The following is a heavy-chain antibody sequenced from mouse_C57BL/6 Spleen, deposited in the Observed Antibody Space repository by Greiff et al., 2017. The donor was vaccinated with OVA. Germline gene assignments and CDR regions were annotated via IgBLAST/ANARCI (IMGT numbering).Heavy chain of an antibody. Sequence: QVQLQQSGAELVKPGASVKISCKASGYAFSSYWMNWVKQRPGKGLEWIGQIYPGDGDTNYNGKFKGKATLTADKSSSTAYMQLSSLTSEDSAVYFCARDFTYYGSSYCAMDYWGQGTSVTVSS. CDR3: ARDFTYYGSSYCAMDY. V-gene: IGHV1-80*01. J-gene: IGHJ4*01. CDR2: IYPGDGDT. CDR1: GYAFSSYW. D-gene: IGHD1-1*01.